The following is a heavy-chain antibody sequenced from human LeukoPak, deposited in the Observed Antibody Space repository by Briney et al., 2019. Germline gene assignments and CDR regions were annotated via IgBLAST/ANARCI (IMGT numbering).Heavy chain of an antibody. CDR1: GGSFSGYY. CDR2: INHSGST. D-gene: IGHD4-17*01. V-gene: IGHV4-34*01. J-gene: IGHJ4*02. CDR3: ARQGDYGDLWGC. Sequence: SETLSLTCAVYGGSFSGYYWSWIRQPPGKGLEWIGEINHSGSTNYNPSLKSRVTISVDTSKNQFSLQLNSVTPEDTAVYYCARQGDYGDLWGCWGQGTLVTVSS.